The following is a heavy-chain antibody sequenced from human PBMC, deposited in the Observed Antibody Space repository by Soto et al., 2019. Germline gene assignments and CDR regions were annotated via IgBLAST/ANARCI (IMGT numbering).Heavy chain of an antibody. V-gene: IGHV1-69*13. J-gene: IGHJ6*02. Sequence: SVKVSCKASGGTFSSYAISWVRQAPGQGLEWMGGIIPIFGTANYAQKFQGRVTITADESTSTGYMELSSLRSEDTAVYYCASPTKPLYYYYGMDDWGQGTTVTVSS. CDR2: IIPIFGTA. CDR1: GGTFSSYA. CDR3: ASPTKPLYYYYGMDD. D-gene: IGHD1-1*01.